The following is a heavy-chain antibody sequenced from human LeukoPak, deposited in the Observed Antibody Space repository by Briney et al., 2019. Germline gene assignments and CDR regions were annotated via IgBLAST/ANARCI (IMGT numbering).Heavy chain of an antibody. Sequence: PGGFLRLSCAASGFAVSSSNYMTWVRQAPGKGLEWVSVIYNAGSTFYADSVKGRFTISRDNAKNTLYLQMNSLRAEDTAVYYCARGTWDYWGQGTLVTVSS. V-gene: IGHV3-53*01. J-gene: IGHJ4*02. CDR2: IYNAGST. CDR3: ARGTWDY. CDR1: GFAVSSSNY.